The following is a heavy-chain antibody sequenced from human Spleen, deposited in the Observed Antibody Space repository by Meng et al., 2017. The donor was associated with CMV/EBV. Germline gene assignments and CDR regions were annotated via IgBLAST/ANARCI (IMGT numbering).Heavy chain of an antibody. CDR2: MNPNSGNT. CDR1: GYTFTDYD. CDR3: ARMDYDYWGDYHAMDV. V-gene: IGHV1-8*01. D-gene: IGHD3-3*01. Sequence: SVKVSCKASGYTFTDYDINWVRQATGQGLEWMGWMNPNSGNTGYAQKFQGRVTMTRRTSISTAYMELSSLTSDDTAMYFCARMDYDYWGDYHAMDVWGQGTTVTVSS. J-gene: IGHJ6*02.